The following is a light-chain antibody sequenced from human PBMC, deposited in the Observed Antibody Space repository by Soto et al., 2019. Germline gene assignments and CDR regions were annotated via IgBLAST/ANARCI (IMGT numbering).Light chain of an antibody. V-gene: IGLV2-14*01. CDR2: EVS. Sequence: QSALTQPASVSGSPGQSITISCTGTSSDVGGYNYVSGYRQHPGTAPKLMIYEVSNLPSGVSNRFSGSKSGNTASLTISGLQADDEADYYCSSYTSSSSVVFGGGTKLTVL. CDR3: SSYTSSSSVV. CDR1: SSDVGGYNY. J-gene: IGLJ2*01.